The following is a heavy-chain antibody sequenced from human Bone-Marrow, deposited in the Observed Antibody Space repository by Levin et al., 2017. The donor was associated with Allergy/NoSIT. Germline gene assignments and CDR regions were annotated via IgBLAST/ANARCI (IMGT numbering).Heavy chain of an antibody. J-gene: IGHJ6*03. CDR3: ARGGSSSTSWQGAYYYYYMDV. CDR1: GGSISSGGYS. V-gene: IGHV4-30-2*01. CDR2: IYHSGST. D-gene: IGHD2-2*01. Sequence: SQTLSLTCAVSGGSISSGGYSWSWIRQPPGKGLEWIGYIYHSGSTYYNPSLKSRVTISVDRSKNQFSLKLSSVTAADTAVYYCARGGSSSTSWQGAYYYYYMDVWGKGTTVTVSS.